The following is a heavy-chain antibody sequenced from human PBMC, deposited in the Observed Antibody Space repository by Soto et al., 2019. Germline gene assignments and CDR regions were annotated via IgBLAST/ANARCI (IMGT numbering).Heavy chain of an antibody. D-gene: IGHD1-7*01. CDR3: ARGGWNYGPGPFDI. J-gene: IGHJ3*02. CDR2: ISPYNGKT. V-gene: IGHV1-18*04. Sequence: QVQLVQSGAEVRAPGASVNVSCHASGYTFTNYGINWVRQAPGQGLEWMAWISPYNGKTHNAPIVHGRLTLTTDTPTTTAYMELRSLRSDDTAVYYGARGGWNYGPGPFDIWGHGKVLNVSS. CDR1: GYTFTNYG.